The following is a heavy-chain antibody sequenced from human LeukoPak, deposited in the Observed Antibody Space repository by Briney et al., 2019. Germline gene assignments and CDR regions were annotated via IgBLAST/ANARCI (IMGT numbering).Heavy chain of an antibody. CDR1: GFTFSTYG. CDR3: AKDRDSGVLGDSWFDP. V-gene: IGHV3-30*02. CDR2: IRYDGGNK. Sequence: GGSLRLSCAASGFTFSTYGMHWVRQAPGKGLEWVAFIRYDGGNKYYADSVKGRFTISRDNSKNTLNLQMNSLRAEDTAVYYCAKDRDSGVLGDSWFDPWGQGTLVTVSS. J-gene: IGHJ5*02. D-gene: IGHD3-3*01.